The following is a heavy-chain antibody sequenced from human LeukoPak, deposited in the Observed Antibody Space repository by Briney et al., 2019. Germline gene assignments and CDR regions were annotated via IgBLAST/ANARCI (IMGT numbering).Heavy chain of an antibody. Sequence: SETLSLTCTVSGGSISTYYWSWIRQPPGKGLEWIGSIYYSGSTYYNPSLKSRVTISVDTSKNQFSLKLSSVTAADTAVYYCARAVPVAGTYFDYWGQGTLVTVSS. D-gene: IGHD6-19*01. V-gene: IGHV4-39*01. CDR2: IYYSGST. CDR3: ARAVPVAGTYFDY. J-gene: IGHJ4*02. CDR1: GGSISTYY.